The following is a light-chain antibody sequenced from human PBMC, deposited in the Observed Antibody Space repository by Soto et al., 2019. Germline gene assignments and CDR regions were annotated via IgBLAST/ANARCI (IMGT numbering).Light chain of an antibody. V-gene: IGLV2-23*01. J-gene: IGLJ1*01. CDR1: SSDVGSYNL. Sequence: QSALTQPASVSGSPGQSITISCTGTSSDVGSYNLVSWYQQHPGKAPKLMICEGSKRPSGVSNRFSGSKSGNTASLTISGLQAEDEADYYCCSYAGSSTFYVFGTGTKVTVL. CDR2: EGS. CDR3: CSYAGSSTFYV.